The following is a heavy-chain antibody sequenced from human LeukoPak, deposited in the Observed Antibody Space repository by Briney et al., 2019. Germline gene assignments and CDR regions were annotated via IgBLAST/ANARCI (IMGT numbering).Heavy chain of an antibody. CDR2: INPSGGST. J-gene: IGHJ4*02. CDR1: GYTFTSYY. V-gene: IGHV1-46*01. CDR3: AFIGHDSSGYYNYFDY. Sequence: ASVKVSCKASGYTFTSYYIHWVRQAPGQGLEWMGIINPSGGSTNYAQKLQGRVTMTTDTSTSTAYMELRSLRSDDTAVYYCAFIGHDSSGYYNYFDYWGQGTLVTVSS. D-gene: IGHD3-22*01.